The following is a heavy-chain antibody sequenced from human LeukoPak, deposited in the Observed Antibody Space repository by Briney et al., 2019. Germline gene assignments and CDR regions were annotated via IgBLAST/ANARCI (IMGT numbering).Heavy chain of an antibody. CDR1: GGSISDDS. V-gene: IGHV4-59*12. CDR2: IFDIGSI. D-gene: IGHD3-22*01. Sequence: SETLSLTCTVSGGSISDDSWTWIRQPPGKGLDWIGSIFDIGSITYNPSLKSRVTMSVDTSKNQFSLKLSSVTAADTAVYYCASSRGSSGYYTNDAFDIWGQGTMVTVSS. J-gene: IGHJ3*02. CDR3: ASSRGSSGYYTNDAFDI.